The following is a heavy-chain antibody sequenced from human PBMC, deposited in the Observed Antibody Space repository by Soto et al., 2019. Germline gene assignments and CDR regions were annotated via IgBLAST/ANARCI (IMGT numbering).Heavy chain of an antibody. CDR1: GFTFSSYA. Sequence: QVQLVESGGGVVQPGRSLRLSCAASGFTFSSYAMHWVRQAPGKGLEWVAVISYYGSNKYYADSVKGRFTISRDNSKNTLYLQMNSLRAEDTAVYYCARGRGRPPNHYFDYWGQGTLVTVSS. CDR3: ARGRGRPPNHYFDY. V-gene: IGHV3-30-3*01. CDR2: ISYYGSNK. D-gene: IGHD2-15*01. J-gene: IGHJ4*02.